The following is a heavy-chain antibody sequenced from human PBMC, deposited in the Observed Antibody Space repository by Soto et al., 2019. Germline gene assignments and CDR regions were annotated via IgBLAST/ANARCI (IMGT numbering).Heavy chain of an antibody. Sequence: GGSLRLSCAASGFTFSSYGMHWVRQAPGKGLEWVAVIWYDGSNKYYADSVKGRFTISRDNSKNTLYLQMNSLRAEDTAVYYCARERMAVAGPYYYYYYGMDVWGQGTTVTVSS. CDR3: ARERMAVAGPYYYYYYGMDV. V-gene: IGHV3-33*01. D-gene: IGHD6-19*01. CDR2: IWYDGSNK. CDR1: GFTFSSYG. J-gene: IGHJ6*02.